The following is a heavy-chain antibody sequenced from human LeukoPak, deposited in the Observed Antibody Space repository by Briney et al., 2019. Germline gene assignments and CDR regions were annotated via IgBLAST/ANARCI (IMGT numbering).Heavy chain of an antibody. J-gene: IGHJ4*02. CDR2: INHSGST. CDR1: GGSFSGYY. V-gene: IGHV4-34*01. CDR3: ARDLRSGYYIHYFDY. Sequence: SETLSLTCAVYGGSFSGYYWSWIRQPPGKGLEWIGEINHSGSTNYNPSLKSRVTISVDTSKNQFSLKLSSVTAADTAVYYCARDLRSGYYIHYFDYWGQGTLVTVSS. D-gene: IGHD3-3*01.